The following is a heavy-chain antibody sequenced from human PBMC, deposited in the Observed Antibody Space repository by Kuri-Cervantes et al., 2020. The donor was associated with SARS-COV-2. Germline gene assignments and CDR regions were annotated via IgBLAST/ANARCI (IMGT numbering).Heavy chain of an antibody. J-gene: IGHJ4*02. CDR1: GFTFSSYS. Sequence: GESLKISCAASGFTFSSYSMNWVRQAPGKGLEWVSYISSSSTIYYADSVKGRFTISRDNAKNSLYLQMNSLRDEDTAVYYCARDSGYYDSDYWGQGTLVTVSS. CDR3: ARDSGYYDSDY. CDR2: ISSSSTI. D-gene: IGHD3-22*01. V-gene: IGHV3-48*02.